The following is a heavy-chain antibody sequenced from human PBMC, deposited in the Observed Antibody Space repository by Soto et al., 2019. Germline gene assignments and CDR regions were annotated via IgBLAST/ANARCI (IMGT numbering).Heavy chain of an antibody. V-gene: IGHV1-18*01. CDR2: IGAYNGYT. CDR1: GYTFTSYG. CDR3: AIDSMLMGANPLNY. J-gene: IGHJ4*02. Sequence: QVPLVQSGAEVKKPGASVKVSCKASGYTFTSYGLSWVRQAPGQGLEWMGWIGAYNGYTNYAQKLQGRVTMTTDPSTSTAYMELRSLRSDDTAVYYCAIDSMLMGANPLNYWGQGTLVTVSS. D-gene: IGHD1-26*01.